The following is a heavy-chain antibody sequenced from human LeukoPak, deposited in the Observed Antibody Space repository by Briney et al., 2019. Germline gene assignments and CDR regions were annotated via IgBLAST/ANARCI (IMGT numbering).Heavy chain of an antibody. CDR3: ARDGQWLTYYGMDV. CDR2: ISYDGSNK. Sequence: PGGSLRLSCAASGFTFSSYAMHWVRQAPGKGLEWVAVISYDGSNKYYADSVKGRFTISRDNSRNTLYLQINSLRAEDTAVYYCARDGQWLTYYGMDVWGQGTTVTVSS. J-gene: IGHJ6*02. CDR1: GFTFSSYA. D-gene: IGHD6-19*01. V-gene: IGHV3-30-3*01.